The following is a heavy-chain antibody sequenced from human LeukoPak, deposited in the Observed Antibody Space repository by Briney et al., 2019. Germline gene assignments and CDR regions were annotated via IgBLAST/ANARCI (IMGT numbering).Heavy chain of an antibody. CDR2: IDTSGNTI. V-gene: IGHV3-48*04. Sequence: GGSLRLSCAASGFTFSSHSMNWVRQAPGRGLEWISYIDTSGNTIYYADSVKGRFTISRDNAKKSLYLQMNSLRAEDTAVYYRARSGPGMDTAMETSPYYYYMDVWGKGTTVTVSS. D-gene: IGHD5-18*01. CDR3: ARSGPGMDTAMETSPYYYYMDV. J-gene: IGHJ6*03. CDR1: GFTFSSHS.